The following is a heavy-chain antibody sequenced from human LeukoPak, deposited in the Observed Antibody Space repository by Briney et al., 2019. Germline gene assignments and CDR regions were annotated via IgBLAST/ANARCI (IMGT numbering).Heavy chain of an antibody. Sequence: PSETLSLTCTVSGGSISSGDYYWSWIRQPPGKGLKWIGYIYYSGSTYYNPSLKSRVTISVDTSKNQFSLKLSSVTAADTAVYYCARLPDTEGYYYYGMDVWGQGTXVTVSS. V-gene: IGHV4-30-4*01. J-gene: IGHJ6*02. CDR1: GGSISSGDYY. CDR2: IYYSGST. D-gene: IGHD2-2*02. CDR3: ARLPDTEGYYYYGMDV.